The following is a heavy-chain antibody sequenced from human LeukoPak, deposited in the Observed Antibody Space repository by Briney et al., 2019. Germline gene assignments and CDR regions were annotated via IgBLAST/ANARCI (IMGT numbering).Heavy chain of an antibody. D-gene: IGHD5-18*01. CDR3: AAGVGYTYGLSLGATALISDI. J-gene: IGHJ3*02. V-gene: IGHV1-58*02. CDR1: GFTFSGCA. CDR2: IFVGSGKK. Sequence: ASVNVSCKASGFTFSGCAMQWLGQARGQRLEWIGWIFVGSGKKDFAQRFQERVTITTDMTTSTAYMELSSLRSEDTAVYYCAAGVGYTYGLSLGATALISDIWGQGTKVTVSA.